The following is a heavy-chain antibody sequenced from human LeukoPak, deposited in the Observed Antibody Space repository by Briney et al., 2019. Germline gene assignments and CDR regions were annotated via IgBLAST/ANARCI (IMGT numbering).Heavy chain of an antibody. CDR1: GGSISSYY. Sequence: SETLSLTCTVPGGSISSYYWSWIRQPPGKGLEWIGYIYYSGSTNYNPSLKSRVTISVDTSKNQFSLKLSSVTAADTAVYYCARGQGYSGSYYLYYWGQGTLVTVSS. CDR3: ARGQGYSGSYYLYY. CDR2: IYYSGST. V-gene: IGHV4-59*01. J-gene: IGHJ4*02. D-gene: IGHD1-26*01.